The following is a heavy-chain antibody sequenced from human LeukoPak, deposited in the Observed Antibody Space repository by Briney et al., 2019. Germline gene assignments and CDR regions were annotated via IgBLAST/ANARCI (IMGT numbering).Heavy chain of an antibody. CDR3: ARVGLSSYDKDY. D-gene: IGHD3-16*02. CDR2: INHSGST. V-gene: IGHV4-34*01. CDR1: GGSFSGYY. J-gene: IGHJ4*02. Sequence: SETLSLTCAVYGGSFSGYYWSWIRQPPGKGLEWIGEINHSGSTNYNPSLKSRVTIPVDTSKNQFSLKLSSVTAADTAVYYCARVGLSSYDKDYWGQGTLVTVSS.